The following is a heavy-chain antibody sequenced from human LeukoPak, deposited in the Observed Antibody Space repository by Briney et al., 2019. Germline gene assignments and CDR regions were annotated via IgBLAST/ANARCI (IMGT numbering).Heavy chain of an antibody. D-gene: IGHD3-22*01. CDR1: GYTFTGYY. V-gene: IGHV1-2*02. CDR2: INPNSGGT. J-gene: IGHJ4*02. Sequence: ASVKVSCKASGYTFTGYYMHWVRQAPGQGPEWMGWINPNSGGTNYAQKFQGRVTMTRDTSISTAYMELSRLRSDDTAVYYCARRTYYYDSSGYYQSQVFDYWGQGTLVTVSS. CDR3: ARRTYYYDSSGYYQSQVFDY.